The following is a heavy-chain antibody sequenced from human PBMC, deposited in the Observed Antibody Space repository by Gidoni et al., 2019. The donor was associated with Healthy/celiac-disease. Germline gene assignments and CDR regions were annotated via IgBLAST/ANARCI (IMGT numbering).Heavy chain of an antibody. CDR3: ARRDSGSYYY. CDR1: GGSITSRSYY. J-gene: IGHJ4*02. D-gene: IGHD1-26*01. Sequence: QLPLQESCPGLVMPSETLSLTCTVPGGSITSRSYYWGGSRKPPGKGLEWIGSIYYSRITYYNPSLKSRVTISVDTSKNQCSLKLSSVTAGDTAVYYCARRDSGSYYYWGQGTLVTVSS. CDR2: IYYSRIT. V-gene: IGHV4-39*01.